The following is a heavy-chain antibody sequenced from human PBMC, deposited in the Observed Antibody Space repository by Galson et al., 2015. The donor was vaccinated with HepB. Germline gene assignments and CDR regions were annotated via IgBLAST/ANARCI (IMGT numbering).Heavy chain of an antibody. CDR2: IVVGSGNT. J-gene: IGHJ6*03. D-gene: IGHD6-13*01. CDR1: GFTFTSSA. V-gene: IGHV1-58*01. Sequence: SVKVSCKASGFTFTSSAVQWVRQARGQRLEWIGWIVVGSGNTNCAQKFQERVTITRDMSTSTAYMELSSLRSEDTAVYYCAAGSAAAGYHYYYYYYMDVWGKGTTVTVSS. CDR3: AAGSAAAGYHYYYYYYMDV.